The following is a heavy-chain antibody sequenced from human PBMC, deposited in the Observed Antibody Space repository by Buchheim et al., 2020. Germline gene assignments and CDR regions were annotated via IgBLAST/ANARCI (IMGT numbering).Heavy chain of an antibody. J-gene: IGHJ6*02. Sequence: QVQLVESGGGVVQPGRSLRLSCAASGFTFSSYGMHWVRQAPGKGLEWVAVISYDGSNKYYADSVKGRFTISRDNSKNTLYLQMNSLRAEDTAVYYCAVREYYYYYYGMDVWGQGTT. CDR3: AVREYYYYYYGMDV. CDR2: ISYDGSNK. CDR1: GFTFSSYG. D-gene: IGHD3-10*01. V-gene: IGHV3-30*03.